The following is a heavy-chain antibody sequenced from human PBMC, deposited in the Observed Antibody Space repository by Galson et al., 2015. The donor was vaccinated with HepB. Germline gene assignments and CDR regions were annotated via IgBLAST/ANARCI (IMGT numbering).Heavy chain of an antibody. CDR1: GFSVSSKY. V-gene: IGHV3-53*01. CDR2: INSGGSA. CDR3: ARSYNYYYYYMDV. Sequence: SLRLSCAASGFSVSSKYMSWVRQAPGTGLEWVSIINSGGSAYYADSVKGRFTISRDNSKNMPYLQMNSLRVEDTAVYYCARSYNYYYYYMDVWGKGTTVAVSS. D-gene: IGHD3-10*01. J-gene: IGHJ6*03.